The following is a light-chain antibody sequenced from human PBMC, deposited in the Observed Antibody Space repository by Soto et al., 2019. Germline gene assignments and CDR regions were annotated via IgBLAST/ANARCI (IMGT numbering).Light chain of an antibody. J-gene: IGKJ1*01. CDR3: QHYGRLLWT. Sequence: EIVLTQSPGTLSLSPGERATLSCRASPSVSSSYLAWYQQKPGQAPRLLVNGVFRRANGIPDRFSGSGSGKDFTLTISRLQHEDFAVYYCQHYGRLLWTFGQGTKVEVK. V-gene: IGKV3-20*01. CDR1: PSVSSSY. CDR2: GVF.